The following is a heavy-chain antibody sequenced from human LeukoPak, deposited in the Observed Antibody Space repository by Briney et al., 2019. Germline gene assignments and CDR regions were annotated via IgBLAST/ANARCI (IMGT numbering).Heavy chain of an antibody. D-gene: IGHD2-21*02. J-gene: IGHJ4*02. CDR2: ISGSGGST. CDR1: GFTFSSHA. V-gene: IGHV3-23*01. Sequence: GGSLRLSCAASGFTFSSHAMSWVRQAPGKGLEWVSAISGSGGSTYYADSVKGRFTISRDNSKNTLYLQMNSLRAEDTAVYYCAKDLGGSRVTAIRTISPFDYWGQGTLVTVSS. CDR3: AKDLGGSRVTAIRTISPFDY.